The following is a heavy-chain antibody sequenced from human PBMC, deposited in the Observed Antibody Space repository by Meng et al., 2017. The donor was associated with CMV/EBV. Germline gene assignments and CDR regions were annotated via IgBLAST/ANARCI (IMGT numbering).Heavy chain of an antibody. J-gene: IGHJ5*02. CDR3: ARDIGSSGYT. V-gene: IGHV3-74*01. Sequence: GESLKISCAASGFTFSSYWIHWVRQAPGKGLVWVSRINSDGSSTSYADSVKGRFTISRDNAKNTLYLQMNSLRAEDTAVYYCARDIGSSGYTWGQGTLVTVSS. CDR1: GFTFSSYW. CDR2: INSDGSST. D-gene: IGHD3-22*01.